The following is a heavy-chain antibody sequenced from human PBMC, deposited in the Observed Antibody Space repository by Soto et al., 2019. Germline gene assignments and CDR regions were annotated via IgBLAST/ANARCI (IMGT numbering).Heavy chain of an antibody. Sequence: QVPLVQSGAEVKKPGSSVKVSCKASGGTFSSNAFSWVRQAPGQGLEWMGGIIPIFGTVNYAQKFQGRVTITADESTSTAYMELSSLRSEDTAMYYCARADWTTVTYDYWGQGTLVTVSA. CDR3: ARADWTTVTYDY. CDR1: GGTFSSNA. J-gene: IGHJ4*02. D-gene: IGHD4-17*01. V-gene: IGHV1-69*01. CDR2: IIPIFGTV.